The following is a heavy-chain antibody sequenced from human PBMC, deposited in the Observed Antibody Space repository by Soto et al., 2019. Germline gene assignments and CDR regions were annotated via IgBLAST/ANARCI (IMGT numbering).Heavy chain of an antibody. D-gene: IGHD3-16*01. CDR1: GGSISSGGYY. CDR3: ATMMRKKGIKNHKGGGAHAFDI. V-gene: IGHV4-31*03. Sequence: QVQLQESGPGLVKPSQTLSLTCTVSGGSISSGGYYWSWIRQHPGKGLEWIGYIYYSGSTYYNPSLKSRVTISVDTSKNQFSLKLSSVTAADTAVYYCATMMRKKGIKNHKGGGAHAFDIWGQGTMVTVSS. J-gene: IGHJ3*02. CDR2: IYYSGST.